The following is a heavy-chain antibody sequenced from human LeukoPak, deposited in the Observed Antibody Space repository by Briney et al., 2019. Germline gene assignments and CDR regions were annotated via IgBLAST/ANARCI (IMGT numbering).Heavy chain of an antibody. Sequence: SVKVSCKASGGTFSSYAISWVRQAPGQGLEWMGRIIPIFGTANYAQKFQGRVTITTDESTSTAYMELSSLRSEDTAVYYCATQKDTYYYDGSGYSPLDYWGQGTLVTVSS. CDR1: GGTFSSYA. J-gene: IGHJ4*02. CDR2: IIPIFGTA. CDR3: ATQKDTYYYDGSGYSPLDY. V-gene: IGHV1-69*05. D-gene: IGHD3-22*01.